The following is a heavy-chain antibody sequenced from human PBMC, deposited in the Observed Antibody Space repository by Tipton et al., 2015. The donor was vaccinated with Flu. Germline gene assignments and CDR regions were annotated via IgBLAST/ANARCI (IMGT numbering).Heavy chain of an antibody. J-gene: IGHJ4*02. CDR3: ARLAYSYDIRGYYFDS. V-gene: IGHV4-59*12. D-gene: IGHD5-18*01. CDR1: GASINNYY. Sequence: LRLSCTVSGASINNYYWSWIRQPPGKGLEWIGYIYYSGNTNYNPSLKSRVTMSVDTSKNQFSLKLSSVTAADTAVYYCARLAYSYDIRGYYFDSWGQGTLVTVSS. CDR2: IYYSGNT.